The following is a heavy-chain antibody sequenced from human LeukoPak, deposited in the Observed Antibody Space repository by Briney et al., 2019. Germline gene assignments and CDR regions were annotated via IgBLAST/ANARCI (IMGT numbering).Heavy chain of an antibody. J-gene: IGHJ6*03. CDR3: ARDQGYCSRTNYCYYYYMDV. D-gene: IGHD2-2*01. V-gene: IGHV3-48*04. CDR2: ISTTSNTI. CDR1: GFTLSSYS. Sequence: PGGSLRLSCAASGFTLSSYSINWVRQAPGKGLEWVSYISTTSNTIHYADSVKGRFTISRDNAKNSLYLQMNSLRAEDTAVYYCARDQGYCSRTNYCYYYYMDVWGKGTTVTVPS.